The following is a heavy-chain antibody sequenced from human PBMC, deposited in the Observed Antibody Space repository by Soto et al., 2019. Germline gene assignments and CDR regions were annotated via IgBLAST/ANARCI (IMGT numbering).Heavy chain of an antibody. J-gene: IGHJ6*03. CDR2: INHSGST. CDR3: ARVVLMVFNYYYYMDV. V-gene: IGHV4-34*01. Sequence: LSLTCAVYGGSFSGYYWSWIRQPPGKGLEWIGEINHSGSTNYNPSLKSRVTISVDTSKNQFSLKLSSVTAADTAVYYCARVVLMVFNYYYYMDVWGKGTTVTVSS. CDR1: GGSFSGYY. D-gene: IGHD2-8*01.